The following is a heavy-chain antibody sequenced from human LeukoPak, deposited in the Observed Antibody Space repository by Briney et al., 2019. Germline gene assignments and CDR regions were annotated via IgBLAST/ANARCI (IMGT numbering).Heavy chain of an antibody. CDR2: ISYDGSNK. J-gene: IGHJ6*02. D-gene: IGHD3-10*01. V-gene: IGHV3-30*18. CDR3: AKDRVRGVYYYYYGMDV. Sequence: AGGSLRLSCAASGFTFSSYGMHWVHQAPGKGLEWVAVISYDGSNKYYADSVKGRFTISRDNSKNTLYLQMNSLRAEDTAVYYCAKDRVRGVYYYYYGMDVWGQGTTVTVSS. CDR1: GFTFSSYG.